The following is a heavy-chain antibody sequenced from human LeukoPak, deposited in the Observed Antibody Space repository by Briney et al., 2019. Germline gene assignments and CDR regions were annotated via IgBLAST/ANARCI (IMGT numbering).Heavy chain of an antibody. CDR3: AKDLYNWNDAGPPDY. CDR2: ISGSGGST. J-gene: IGHJ4*02. D-gene: IGHD1-1*01. CDR1: GFTFSSYW. V-gene: IGHV3-23*01. Sequence: GGSLRLSCAASGFTFSSYWMSWVRQAPGKGLEWVSAISGSGGSTYYADSVKGRFTISRDNSKNTLYLQMNSLRAEDTAVYYCAKDLYNWNDAGPPDYWGQGTLVTVSS.